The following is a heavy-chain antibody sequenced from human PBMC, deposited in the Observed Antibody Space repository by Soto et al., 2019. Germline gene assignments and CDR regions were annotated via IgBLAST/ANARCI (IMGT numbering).Heavy chain of an antibody. CDR3: AKDIEWQQLGYFDY. Sequence: WGSLRLSCAASGFTVSSNYMSWVRQAPGKGLEWVSAISGSGGSTYYADSVKGRFTISRDNSKNTLYLQMNSLRAEDKAVYYCAKDIEWQQLGYFDYWGQGTLVTVSS. J-gene: IGHJ4*02. D-gene: IGHD6-13*01. CDR2: ISGSGGST. V-gene: IGHV3-23*01. CDR1: GFTVSSNY.